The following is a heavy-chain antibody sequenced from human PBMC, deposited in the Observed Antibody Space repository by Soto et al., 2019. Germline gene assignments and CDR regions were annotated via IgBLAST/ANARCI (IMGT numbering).Heavy chain of an antibody. CDR1: GFTFSSYS. CDR2: ISSSSSYI. Sequence: GGSLRLSCAASGFTFSSYSMNWVRQAPGKGLEWVSSISSSSSYIYYADSVKGRFTISRDNAKNSLYLQMNSMRAEDTDVYYCARGIGYCSVGSCPLHHDAFDIWGQGTMVTVSS. V-gene: IGHV3-21*01. J-gene: IGHJ3*02. CDR3: ARGIGYCSVGSCPLHHDAFDI. D-gene: IGHD2-15*01.